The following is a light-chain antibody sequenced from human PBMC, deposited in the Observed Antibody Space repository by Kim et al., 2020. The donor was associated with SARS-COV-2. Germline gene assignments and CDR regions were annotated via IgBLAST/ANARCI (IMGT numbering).Light chain of an antibody. J-gene: IGKJ5*01. Sequence: EVVLTQSPATLSLSPGERATLSCRASLSVSTHLAWYQQKPGQPPRLLMYEVSNRATATPARFSGSGSGTDFTLTISSLEPEDFAVYYCQQRKSWPLTFGQGTRLEIK. V-gene: IGKV3-11*01. CDR2: EVS. CDR3: QQRKSWPLT. CDR1: LSVSTH.